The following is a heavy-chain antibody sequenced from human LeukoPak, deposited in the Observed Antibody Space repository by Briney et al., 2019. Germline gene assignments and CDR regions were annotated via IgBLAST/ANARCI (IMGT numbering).Heavy chain of an antibody. V-gene: IGHV3-33*08. CDR2: IWYDGSNK. J-gene: IGHJ4*02. Sequence: GSLRLSCAASGFTFSSYGMHWVRQAPGKGLEWVAVIWYDGSNKYYADSVKGRFTISRDNSENTLYLQMNSLRAEDTAVYYCARDRRYCSGGSCLYYFDYWGQGTLVTVSS. CDR3: ARDRRYCSGGSCLYYFDY. CDR1: GFTFSSYG. D-gene: IGHD2-15*01.